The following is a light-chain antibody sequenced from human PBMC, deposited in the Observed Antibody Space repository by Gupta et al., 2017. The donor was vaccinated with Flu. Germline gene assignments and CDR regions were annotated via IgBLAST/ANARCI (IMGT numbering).Light chain of an antibody. J-gene: IGKJ2*01. CDR3: QQRSNGPGT. CDR1: QTVYSY. V-gene: IGKV3-11*01. Sequence: PGERATLSGSASQTVYSYLPWSQQKPGRAPRLLIYDASLRATGLPARFSGSGSETDFTLTISSIEPEDSAVYYCQQRSNGPGTFGQGTKLEIK. CDR2: DAS.